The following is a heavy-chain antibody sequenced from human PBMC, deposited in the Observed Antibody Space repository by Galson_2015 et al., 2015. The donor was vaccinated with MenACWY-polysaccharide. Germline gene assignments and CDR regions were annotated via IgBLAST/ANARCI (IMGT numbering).Heavy chain of an antibody. Sequence: SLRLSCAASEFTFSSFWMAWVRQAPGKGLEWVANIKQDGSERYYVDSVQGRFTISRDNAENSLFLQMNSLRAEDTAVYYCARVTLRDVGRYFDCWGQGTLVTVSS. CDR2: IKQDGSER. CDR3: ARVTLRDVGRYFDC. J-gene: IGHJ4*02. V-gene: IGHV3-7*01. D-gene: IGHD1-26*01. CDR1: EFTFSSFW.